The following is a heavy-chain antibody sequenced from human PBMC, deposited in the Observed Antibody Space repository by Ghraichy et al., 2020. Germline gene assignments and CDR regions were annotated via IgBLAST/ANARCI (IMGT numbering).Heavy chain of an antibody. V-gene: IGHV3-21*01. Sequence: GESLNISCAASGFTFSSYSMNWVRQAPGKGLEWVSSISSSSSYIYYADSVKGRFTISRDNAKNSLYLQMNSLRAEDTAVYYCARDHVVPAEKTMYYMDVWGKGTTVTVSS. CDR2: ISSSSSYI. CDR3: ARDHVVPAEKTMYYMDV. J-gene: IGHJ6*03. D-gene: IGHD2-2*01. CDR1: GFTFSSYS.